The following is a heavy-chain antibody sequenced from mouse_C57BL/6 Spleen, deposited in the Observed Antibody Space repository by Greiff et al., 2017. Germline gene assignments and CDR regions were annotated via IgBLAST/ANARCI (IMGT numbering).Heavy chain of an antibody. J-gene: IGHJ3*01. CDR2: IDPETGGT. CDR1: GYTFTDYE. D-gene: IGHD1-1*01. Sequence: QVQLQQSGAELVRPGASVTLSCKASGYTFTDYEMHWVKQTPVHGLEWIGAIDPETGGTAYNQKFKGKAILTADKSSSTAYMELRSLTSEDSAVYYCTSWADYYGRDAYWGQGTLVTVSA. CDR3: TSWADYYGRDAY. V-gene: IGHV1-15*01.